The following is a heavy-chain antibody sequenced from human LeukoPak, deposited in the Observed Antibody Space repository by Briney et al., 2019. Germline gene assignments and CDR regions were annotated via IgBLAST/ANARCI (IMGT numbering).Heavy chain of an antibody. Sequence: GASVKVSCKASGGTFNNYDISWVRQAPRQGLEWMGGIIPIFGTANYAQKFQGRVTITADESTSTAYMELSSLRSEDTAVYYCAVGYCSSTSCYLAFDYWGQGTLVTVSS. V-gene: IGHV1-69*01. CDR3: AVGYCSSTSCYLAFDY. CDR1: GGTFNNYD. J-gene: IGHJ4*02. D-gene: IGHD2-2*01. CDR2: IIPIFGTA.